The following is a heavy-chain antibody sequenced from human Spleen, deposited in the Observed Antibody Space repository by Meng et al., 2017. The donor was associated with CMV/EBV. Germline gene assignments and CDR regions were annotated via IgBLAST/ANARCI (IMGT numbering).Heavy chain of an antibody. CDR2: VNPTGGYT. CDR3: ANTYYKSSGIYGSPYDY. CDR1: GYTFTSYY. V-gene: IGHV1-46*01. J-gene: IGHJ4*02. Sequence: ASVKVSCKASGYTFTSYYVHWVRQAPGQGLEWMGIVNPTGGYTSYAPKFQGRVIMTRDTSTSTVYMEWSSLRSEDTAVYYCANTYYKSSGIYGSPYDYWGQGTLVTVSS. D-gene: IGHD3-22*01.